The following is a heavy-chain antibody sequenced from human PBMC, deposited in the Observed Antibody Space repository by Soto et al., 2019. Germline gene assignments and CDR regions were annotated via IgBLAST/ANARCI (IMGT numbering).Heavy chain of an antibody. Sequence: SETLSLTCTVPGGSISSGDYYWSWIRQPPGKGLEWIGYIYYSGSTYYNPSLKSRVTISVDTSKNQFSLKLSSVTAADTAVYYCARDPSHPGIAASSDYYGMDVWGQGTPVTVSS. V-gene: IGHV4-30-4*01. D-gene: IGHD6-13*01. CDR2: IYYSGST. CDR1: GGSISSGDYY. J-gene: IGHJ6*02. CDR3: ARDPSHPGIAASSDYYGMDV.